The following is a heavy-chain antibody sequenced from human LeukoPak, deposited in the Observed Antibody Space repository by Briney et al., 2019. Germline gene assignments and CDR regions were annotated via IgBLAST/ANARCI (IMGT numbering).Heavy chain of an antibody. CDR1: GGSISTYY. J-gene: IGHJ4*02. Sequence: SETLSLTCTVSGGSISTYYWSWIRQPPGKGLEWIGFIYSSGHTNYNPSLKSRVTISVDTSKNQFSLKLTSMTAADTAVYYCARGGSRDNWVYYFDYWGQGTLVTVSS. D-gene: IGHD1-1*01. CDR2: IYSSGHT. CDR3: ARGGSRDNWVYYFDY. V-gene: IGHV4-59*01.